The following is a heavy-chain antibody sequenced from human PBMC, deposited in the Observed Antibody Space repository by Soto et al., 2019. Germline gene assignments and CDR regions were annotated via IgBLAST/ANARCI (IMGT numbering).Heavy chain of an antibody. CDR2: ISSSSSSTI. Sequence: GGSLRLSCAASGFTFSSYSMNWVRQAPGKGLEWVSYISSSSSSTIYYAESVKGRFTISRDNAKNSLYLQMNSLRAEDTAVYYCARDQLSSGLYVWFDPWGQGTLVTV. V-gene: IGHV3-48*01. D-gene: IGHD6-25*01. CDR1: GFTFSSYS. CDR3: ARDQLSSGLYVWFDP. J-gene: IGHJ5*02.